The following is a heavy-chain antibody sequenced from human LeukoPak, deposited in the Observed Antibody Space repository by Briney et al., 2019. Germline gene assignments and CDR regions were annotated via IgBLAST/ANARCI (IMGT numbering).Heavy chain of an antibody. Sequence: SQTLSLTCAISGDSVSSNSAAWNWIRQSPSRGLEWLGRTYYRSKWYNDYAVSVKSRITINPDTSKNQFSLQLNSVTPEDTAVYYCARDELQVGAAALDAFDIWGQGTMVTVSS. D-gene: IGHD2-2*01. J-gene: IGHJ3*02. V-gene: IGHV6-1*01. CDR3: ARDELQVGAAALDAFDI. CDR2: TYYRSKWYN. CDR1: GDSVSSNSAA.